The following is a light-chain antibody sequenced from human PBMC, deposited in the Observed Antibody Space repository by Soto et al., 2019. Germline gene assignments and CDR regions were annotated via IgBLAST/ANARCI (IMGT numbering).Light chain of an antibody. CDR2: LGS. CDR1: QSLLHSNGYHY. J-gene: IGKJ1*01. CDR3: MQALQTPWT. Sequence: DIVMTQSPLSLPVSPGEPASISCRSSQSLLHSNGYHYLAGYLQKPGQPPQLLIYLGSDRASGVPDRFSGSGAGTDFTLKISRVEAEDVGVYYCMQALQTPWTFGQGTKVEIK. V-gene: IGKV2-28*01.